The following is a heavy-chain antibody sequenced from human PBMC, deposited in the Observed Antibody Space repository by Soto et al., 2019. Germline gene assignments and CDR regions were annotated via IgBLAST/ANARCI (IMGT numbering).Heavy chain of an antibody. V-gene: IGHV1-69*01. CDR3: ARAGIAAAGTPYNWFDP. CDR2: IIPIFGTA. D-gene: IGHD6-13*01. J-gene: IGHJ5*02. Sequence: QVQLVQSGAEVKKPGSSVKVSCKASGGTFSSYAISWVRQAPGQGLEWMGGIIPIFGTANYAQKFQGRVTIPADESTSTAYMELSSLRSEDTSVYYCARAGIAAAGTPYNWFDPLVQGTMVTVSS. CDR1: GGTFSSYA.